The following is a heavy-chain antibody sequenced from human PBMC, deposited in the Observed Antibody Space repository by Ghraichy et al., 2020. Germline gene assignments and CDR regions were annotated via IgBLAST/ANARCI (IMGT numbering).Heavy chain of an antibody. J-gene: IGHJ6*02. D-gene: IGHD5-24*01. Sequence: SCAASGFTFNFYNMNWVRQAPGKGPEWVSYISTSGSTIYYADSVKGRFTISRDNAKNSLYLQMNSLRAEDTAVYHCVREGDGYNYYGMDVWGQGTTVTVSS. CDR3: VREGDGYNYYGMDV. V-gene: IGHV3-48*01. CDR2: ISTSGSTI. CDR1: GFTFNFYN.